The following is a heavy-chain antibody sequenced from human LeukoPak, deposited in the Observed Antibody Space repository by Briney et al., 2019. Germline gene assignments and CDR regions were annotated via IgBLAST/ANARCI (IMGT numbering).Heavy chain of an antibody. D-gene: IGHD3-22*01. J-gene: IGHJ4*02. CDR1: GGSISSGSYY. Sequence: SQTLSLTCTVSGGSISSGSYYWSWIRQPAGKGLEWIGRIYTSGSTNYNPSLKSRVTISVDTSKNQFSLKLSSVTAADTAVYYCARDAAYYYDSSGLFDYWSQGTLVTVSS. CDR3: ARDAAYYYDSSGLFDY. V-gene: IGHV4-61*02. CDR2: IYTSGST.